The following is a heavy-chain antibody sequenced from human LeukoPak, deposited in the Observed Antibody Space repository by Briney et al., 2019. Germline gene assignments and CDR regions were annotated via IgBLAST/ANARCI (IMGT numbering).Heavy chain of an antibody. CDR3: AGDFGISEVY. J-gene: IGHJ4*02. CDR2: MNSDGSSP. V-gene: IGHV3-74*01. D-gene: IGHD1-20*01. CDR1: GFTFSRYW. Sequence: GGSRRLSCAASGFTFSRYWMHWVAQAPGKGSVWVSRMNSDGSSPSYADSVKGRFTISRDNPKNTLYLQMNRLTAEDTAVYYCAGDFGISEVYWGQGTLVTVSS.